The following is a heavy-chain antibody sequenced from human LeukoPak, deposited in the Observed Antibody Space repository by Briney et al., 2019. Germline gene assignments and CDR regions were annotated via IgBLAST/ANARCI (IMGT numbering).Heavy chain of an antibody. D-gene: IGHD2-8*01. CDR1: GGSISSGSYY. Sequence: SQTLSLTCTVSGGSISSGSYYWSWIRQPAGKGLEWIGRIYTSGSTNYNPSLKSRVTMSVDTSKNQFSLKLSSVTAADTAVYYCARDRVRAHPVHTHEWFDPWGQGTLVTVSS. CDR2: IYTSGST. J-gene: IGHJ5*02. CDR3: ARDRVRAHPVHTHEWFDP. V-gene: IGHV4-61*02.